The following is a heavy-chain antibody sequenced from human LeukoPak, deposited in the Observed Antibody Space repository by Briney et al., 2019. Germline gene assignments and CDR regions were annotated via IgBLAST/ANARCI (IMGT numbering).Heavy chain of an antibody. Sequence: SETLSLTYAVYGGSFSGYYWSWIRQPPGKGLEWIGEINHSGSTNYNPSLKSRVTISVDTSKNQFSLKLSSVTAADTAVYYCAREVLLNYYYMDVWGKGTTVTVSS. CDR2: INHSGST. V-gene: IGHV4-34*01. J-gene: IGHJ6*03. D-gene: IGHD3-10*01. CDR1: GGSFSGYY. CDR3: AREVLLNYYYMDV.